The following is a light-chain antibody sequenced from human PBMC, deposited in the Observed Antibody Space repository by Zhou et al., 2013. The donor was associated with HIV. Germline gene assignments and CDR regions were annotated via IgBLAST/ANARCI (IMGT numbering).Light chain of an antibody. CDR2: GAS. CDR1: QSVRSN. J-gene: IGKJ1*01. V-gene: IGKV3-15*01. CDR3: QQYGSSPWT. Sequence: EVVMTQSPATLSVSPGERATLSCRASQSVRSNLAWYQQKLGQAPRLLIYGASTRATGIPARFSGSGSGTDFTLTISSLQSEDFAVYYCQQYGSSPWTFGQGTKVEIK.